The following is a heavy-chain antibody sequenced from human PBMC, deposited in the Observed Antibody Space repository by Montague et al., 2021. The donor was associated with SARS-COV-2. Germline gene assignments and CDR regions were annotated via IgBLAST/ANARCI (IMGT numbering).Heavy chain of an antibody. J-gene: IGHJ4*02. V-gene: IGHV6-1*01. D-gene: IGHD4-17*01. CDR1: GDSVWSNTAA. CDR3: VRDTGSAQAGFDA. CDR2: TNYRSKWTS. Sequence: CAISGDSVWSNTAAWNWIRQSPSGGLEWLGRTNYRSKWTSDYVTSVEGRISIDPDTSKNQFFLHLRSVTPEDTGVYYCVRDTGSAQAGFDAWGQGTLVTGSS.